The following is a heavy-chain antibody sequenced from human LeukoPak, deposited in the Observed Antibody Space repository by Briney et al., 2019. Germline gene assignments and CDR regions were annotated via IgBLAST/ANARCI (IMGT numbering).Heavy chain of an antibody. D-gene: IGHD2-21*02. CDR2: INPNSGGT. J-gene: IGHJ4*02. CDR3: ATRLGDYYFDY. Sequence: ASVTVSFKASGYTFTGYYMHWVRQAPGQGLEWMGWINPNSGGTNYAQKFQGRVTMTRDTSISTAYMELSRLRSDDTAVYYCATRLGDYYFDYWGQGTLVTVSS. V-gene: IGHV1-2*02. CDR1: GYTFTGYY.